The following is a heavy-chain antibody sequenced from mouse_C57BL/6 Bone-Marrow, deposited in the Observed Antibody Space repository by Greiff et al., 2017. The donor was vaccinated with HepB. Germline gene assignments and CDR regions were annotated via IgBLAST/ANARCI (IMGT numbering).Heavy chain of an antibody. D-gene: IGHD3-2*02. V-gene: IGHV1-55*01. CDR1: GYTFTSYW. J-gene: IGHJ3*01. Sequence: VQLQQSGAELVKPGASVKMSCKASGYTFTSYWITWVKQRPGQGLEWIGDIYPGSGSTNYNEKFKSKATLTVDTSSSTAYMQLSSLTSEDSAVYYCARAAQAKAWFAYWGQGTLVTVSA. CDR3: ARAAQAKAWFAY. CDR2: IYPGSGST.